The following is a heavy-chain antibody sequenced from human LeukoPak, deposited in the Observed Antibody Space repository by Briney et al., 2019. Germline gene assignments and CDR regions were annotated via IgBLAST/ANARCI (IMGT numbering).Heavy chain of an antibody. D-gene: IGHD3-16*01. CDR2: INHNGNVN. CDR1: GFTFSGYS. CDR3: ARGGGLDV. J-gene: IGHJ6*02. V-gene: IGHV3-7*03. Sequence: GGSLSLSCTASGFTFSGYSMNWARQAPGKGLEWVASINHNGNVNYYVDSVKGRFTISRDNAKNSLYLQMSNLRAEDTAVYFCARGGGLDVWGQGATVTVSS.